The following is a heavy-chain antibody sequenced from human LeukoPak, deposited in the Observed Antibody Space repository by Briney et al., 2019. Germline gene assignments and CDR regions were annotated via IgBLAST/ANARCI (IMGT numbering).Heavy chain of an antibody. CDR3: AGEGKGVFDY. V-gene: IGHV4-38-2*02. D-gene: IGHD3-10*01. CDR2: IYHSGCT. J-gene: IGHJ4*02. Sequence: KPSETLSLTCTVSGYSISSGYYWGWIRQPPGKGLEWIGSIYHSGCTYYNPSLKNRVTISVDTSKNQFSLKLSSVTAADTAVYYCAGEGKGVFDYWGEGTLVTVSS. CDR1: GYSISSGYY.